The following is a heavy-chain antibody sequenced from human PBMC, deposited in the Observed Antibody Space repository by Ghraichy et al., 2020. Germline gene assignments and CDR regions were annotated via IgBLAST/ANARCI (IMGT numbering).Heavy chain of an antibody. CDR2: IYGGGST. V-gene: IGHV3-66*02. CDR3: ARDRGYYTTGAFDI. J-gene: IGHJ3*02. D-gene: IGHD3-3*01. CDR1: GFTVSSNY. Sequence: GESLNISCAASGFTVSSNYMSWVRQAPGKGLEWVSVIYGGGSTYYADSVKGRFTISRDNSKNTLYLQMNSLRAEDTAVYYCARDRGYYTTGAFDIWGQGTMVTVSS.